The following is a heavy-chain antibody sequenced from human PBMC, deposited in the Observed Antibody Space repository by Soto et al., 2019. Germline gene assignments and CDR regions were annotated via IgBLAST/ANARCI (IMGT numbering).Heavy chain of an antibody. D-gene: IGHD2-15*01. CDR3: ARVVSAGYCSGGSCYFDY. CDR2: IIPILGIA. CDR1: GGTFSSYT. J-gene: IGHJ4*02. V-gene: IGHV1-69*02. Sequence: SVKVSCKASGGTFSSYTISWVRQAPGQGLEWMGRIIPILGIANYAQKFQGRVTITADKSTSTAYMELSSLRSEDTAVYYCARVVSAGYCSGGSCYFDYWGQGTLVTVSS.